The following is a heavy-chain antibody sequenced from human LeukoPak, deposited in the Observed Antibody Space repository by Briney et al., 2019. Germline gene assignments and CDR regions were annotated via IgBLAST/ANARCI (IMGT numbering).Heavy chain of an antibody. D-gene: IGHD2-15*01. CDR3: ARLTTGYCSGGSCYSPMFYYYYMDV. Sequence: GESLKISCKGSGYSFTSYWIGWVRQMPGKGLEWMGIIYPGDSDTRYSPSFQGQVTISADKSISTAYLQWSSLKASDTTMYYCARLTTGYCSGGSCYSPMFYYYYMDVWGKGTTVTVSS. CDR2: IYPGDSDT. CDR1: GYSFTSYW. J-gene: IGHJ6*03. V-gene: IGHV5-51*01.